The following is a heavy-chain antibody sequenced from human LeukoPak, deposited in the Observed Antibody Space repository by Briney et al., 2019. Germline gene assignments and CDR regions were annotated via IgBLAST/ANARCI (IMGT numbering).Heavy chain of an antibody. CDR3: ATLPYYYDSSGYSGPY. Sequence: SETLSLTCTVSGGSISSYYWSWIRQPPGKGLEWIGYIYYSGSTNYNPSPKSRVTISVGTSKNQFSLKLSSVTAADTAVYYCATLPYYYDSSGYSGPYWGQGTLVTVSS. CDR2: IYYSGST. V-gene: IGHV4-59*08. J-gene: IGHJ4*02. D-gene: IGHD3-22*01. CDR1: GGSISSYY.